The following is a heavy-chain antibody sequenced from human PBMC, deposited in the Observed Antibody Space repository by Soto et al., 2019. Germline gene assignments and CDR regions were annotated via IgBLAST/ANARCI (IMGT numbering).Heavy chain of an antibody. Sequence: QVQLQESGPGLVKSSGTLSLTCAVSGDSISSPHWWSWVRQPPGKGLEWIGEIYHSGTTNYNPSLKSRVTMSVDKSKNQLSLMLSSVAAADTAVYYCASLGTRFYFQHWGQGTLVTVSS. D-gene: IGHD1-1*01. CDR2: IYHSGTT. J-gene: IGHJ1*01. CDR1: GDSISSPHW. CDR3: ASLGTRFYFQH. V-gene: IGHV4-4*02.